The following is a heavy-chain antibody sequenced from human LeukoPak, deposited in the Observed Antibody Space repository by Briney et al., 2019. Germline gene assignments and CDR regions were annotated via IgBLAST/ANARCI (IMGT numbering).Heavy chain of an antibody. V-gene: IGHV1-18*04. J-gene: IGHJ5*02. Sequence: ASVKVSCKASGYTFTSYGISWVRQAPGQGLEWMGRISAYNGNTNYAQKLQGRVTMTTDTSTSTAYMELRSLRSDDTAVYYCARDLDSSGWTNRRVWFDPWGQGTLVTVSS. D-gene: IGHD6-19*01. CDR1: GYTFTSYG. CDR3: ARDLDSSGWTNRRVWFDP. CDR2: ISAYNGNT.